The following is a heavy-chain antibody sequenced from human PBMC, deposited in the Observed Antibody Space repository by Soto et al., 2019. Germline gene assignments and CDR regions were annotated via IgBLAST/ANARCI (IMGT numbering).Heavy chain of an antibody. J-gene: IGHJ5*02. D-gene: IGHD6-19*01. CDR1: GGSISSSIYY. CDR2: IYYSGIT. CDR3: ARSVAGTGNWFDP. Sequence: SETLSLTWTVSGGSISSSIYYWVWIRQPPGKGLEWIGSIYYSGITYYNPSLKSRVTISVDTSKNQFSLKLSSVTAADTAVYYCARSVAGTGNWFDPWGQGTLVTVSS. V-gene: IGHV4-39*01.